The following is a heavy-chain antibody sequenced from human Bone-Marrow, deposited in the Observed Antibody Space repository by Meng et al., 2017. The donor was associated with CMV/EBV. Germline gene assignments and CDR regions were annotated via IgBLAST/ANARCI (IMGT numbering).Heavy chain of an antibody. CDR2: INPSSGVT. V-gene: IGHV1-2*02. CDR1: GYNFIGYH. D-gene: IGHD4-23*01. CDR3: ARYTGNSASYYYYGMDV. Sequence: ASVKVSCKASGYNFIGYHIHWVRQAPGQGLEWMGWINPSSGVTKYAQRFQGRVTMTRDTSISTAYMELSSLRSDDTAVYYCARYTGNSASYYYYGMDVWGQGTTVTVSS. J-gene: IGHJ6*02.